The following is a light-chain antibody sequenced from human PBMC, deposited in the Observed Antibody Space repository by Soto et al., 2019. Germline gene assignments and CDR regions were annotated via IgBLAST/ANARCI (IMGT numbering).Light chain of an antibody. CDR3: QQYGSSPLA. J-gene: IGKJ4*01. CDR1: QSVSSSY. CDR2: GAS. V-gene: IGKV3-20*01. Sequence: EMVLTQSPGTLSLSPGERATLSCRASQSVSSSYLACYQQKPGQAPRLLIYGASSRATGIPDRFSGSGSGTDFTLTISRLEPEDFAVYYCQQYGSSPLAFGGGTKVEI.